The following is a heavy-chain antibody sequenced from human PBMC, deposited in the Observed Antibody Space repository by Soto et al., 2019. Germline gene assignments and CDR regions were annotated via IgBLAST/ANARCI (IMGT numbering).Heavy chain of an antibody. CDR3: AKIGSSGYYTAY. D-gene: IGHD3-22*01. V-gene: IGHV3-23*01. J-gene: IGHJ4*02. Sequence: GGSLRLSCAASGFTFSSYGMSWVRQAPGKGLEWVSVISGSGGSTYYADSVKGRFTISRDNSKNTLYLQMNSLRAEDTAVYYCAKIGSSGYYTAYWGQGTLVTVSS. CDR1: GFTFSSYG. CDR2: ISGSGGST.